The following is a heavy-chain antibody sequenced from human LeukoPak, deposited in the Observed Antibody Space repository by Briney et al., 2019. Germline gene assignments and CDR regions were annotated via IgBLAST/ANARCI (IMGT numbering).Heavy chain of an antibody. Sequence: PSETLSLTCTVSGGSMRSNYWSLTRQPPGKGLEWIGYIYYSGSTNYNPSLKSRVTISVDTSKNQFSLKLSSVTAADTAVYYCARGSSGIDYWGQGTLVTVSS. D-gene: IGHD6-19*01. V-gene: IGHV4-59*01. CDR1: GGSMRSNY. J-gene: IGHJ4*02. CDR2: IYYSGST. CDR3: ARGSSGIDY.